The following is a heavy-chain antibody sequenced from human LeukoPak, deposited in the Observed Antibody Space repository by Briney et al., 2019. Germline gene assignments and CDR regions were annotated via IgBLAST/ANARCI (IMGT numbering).Heavy chain of an antibody. D-gene: IGHD1-1*01. CDR3: ARHATTTATSWFDP. Sequence: GESLKISCKGSGYSFTNYWIGWVRQMPGKGLEWMGIIYPGDSNIRYSPSFQSQVTISADKSISTVYLQWSSLKASDTAMYYCARHATTTATSWFDPWGQGTLVTVSS. CDR2: IYPGDSNI. J-gene: IGHJ5*02. CDR1: GYSFTNYW. V-gene: IGHV5-51*01.